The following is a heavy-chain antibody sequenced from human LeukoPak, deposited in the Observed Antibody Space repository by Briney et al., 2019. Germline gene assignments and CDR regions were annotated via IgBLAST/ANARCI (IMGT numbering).Heavy chain of an antibody. D-gene: IGHD3-10*01. Sequence: SETLSLTCTVSGGSISSSNYYWGWIRQPPGKGLEWIGNIYYSGSAYYNPSLESRVTISVDTSKNQFSLKLSSVTAADTAVYYCVAEEYGTGSYYKSAFWGKGALVTVSS. CDR2: IYYSGSA. CDR1: GGSISSSNYY. CDR3: VAEEYGTGSYYKSAF. J-gene: IGHJ4*02. V-gene: IGHV4-39*01.